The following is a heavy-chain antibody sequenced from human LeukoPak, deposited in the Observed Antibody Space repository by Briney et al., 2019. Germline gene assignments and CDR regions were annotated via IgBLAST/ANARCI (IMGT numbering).Heavy chain of an antibody. J-gene: IGHJ5*02. Sequence: SETLSLTCTVSGGSINSYYWSWIRQPPGKGLEWIGYIYYSGSTNYNPSLKSRVTISVDTSKNQFSLKMSSVTAADTAVYYCARARDGHVNNWFDPWGQGTLVTVSS. CDR2: IYYSGST. D-gene: IGHD5-24*01. CDR3: ARARDGHVNNWFDP. V-gene: IGHV4-59*01. CDR1: GGSINSYY.